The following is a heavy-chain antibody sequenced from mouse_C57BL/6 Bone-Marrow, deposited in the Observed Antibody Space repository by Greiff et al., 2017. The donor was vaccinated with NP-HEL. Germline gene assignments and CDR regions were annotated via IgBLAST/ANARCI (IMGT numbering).Heavy chain of an antibody. D-gene: IGHD2-4*01. Sequence: QVQLKQPGAELVKPGASVKVSCKASGYTFTSYWMHWVKQRPGQGLEWIGRIHPSDSDTNYNQKFKGKATLTVDKSSSTAYMQLSSLTSEDSAVYYCAIYYDYDAWFAYWGQGTLVTVSA. J-gene: IGHJ3*01. CDR2: IHPSDSDT. CDR3: AIYYDYDAWFAY. V-gene: IGHV1-74*01. CDR1: GYTFTSYW.